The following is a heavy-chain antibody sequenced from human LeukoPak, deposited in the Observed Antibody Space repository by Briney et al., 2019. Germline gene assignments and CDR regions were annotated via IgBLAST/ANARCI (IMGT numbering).Heavy chain of an antibody. V-gene: IGHV3-74*01. CDR3: ARVEDNWDFDY. Sequence: GGSLRLSCAASGFTFSSYWMHWVRQAPGKGLVWVSRINSDGSSTSYADSVKGRFTISRDNAKNTLYLQMNSLRAEDTAVYYCARVEDNWDFDYWGQGTLVTVSS. CDR1: GFTFSSYW. J-gene: IGHJ4*02. CDR2: INSDGSST. D-gene: IGHD1-20*01.